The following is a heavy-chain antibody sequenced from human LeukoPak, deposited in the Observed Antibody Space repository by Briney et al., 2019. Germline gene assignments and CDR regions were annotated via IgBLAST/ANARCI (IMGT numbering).Heavy chain of an antibody. CDR1: GGSISTDY. Sequence: SETLSPTCSVSGGSISTDYWSWIRQTPGKGLEEIGYIYNSGSPNYNPSLEGRVTMSIDTSKNHFFLKLSSVTAADTAVYYCTRGRYYEPIDSWGQGTLVTVSS. J-gene: IGHJ4*02. V-gene: IGHV4-59*01. CDR3: TRGRYYEPIDS. D-gene: IGHD3-3*01. CDR2: IYNSGSP.